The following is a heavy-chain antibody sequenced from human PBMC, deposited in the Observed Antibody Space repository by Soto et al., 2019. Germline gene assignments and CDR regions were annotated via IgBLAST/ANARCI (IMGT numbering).Heavy chain of an antibody. Sequence: VGSLRLSCAASGFTFSSYAMHWVRQAPGKGLEWVAVISYDGSNKYYADSVKGRFTISRDNSKNTLYLQMNSLRAEDTAVYYCARDGAGYCSGGSCHRAFDIWGQGTMVTVSS. CDR2: ISYDGSNK. CDR3: ARDGAGYCSGGSCHRAFDI. CDR1: GFTFSSYA. V-gene: IGHV3-30-3*01. J-gene: IGHJ3*02. D-gene: IGHD2-15*01.